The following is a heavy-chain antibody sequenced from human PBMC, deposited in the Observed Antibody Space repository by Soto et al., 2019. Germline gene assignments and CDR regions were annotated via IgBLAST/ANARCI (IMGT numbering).Heavy chain of an antibody. Sequence: QVQLVQSGAEVKKPGASVKVSCKASGYTFTSYGISWVRQAPGQGLEWMGWISAYNGNTNYAQKLQGRVTMTTDTSTSTAYMELRSLRSDHTAVYYCATGRENTEEWLAYGLLDYWGQGTLVTVSS. D-gene: IGHD6-19*01. CDR2: ISAYNGNT. J-gene: IGHJ4*02. CDR1: GYTFTSYG. CDR3: ATGRENTEEWLAYGLLDY. V-gene: IGHV1-18*01.